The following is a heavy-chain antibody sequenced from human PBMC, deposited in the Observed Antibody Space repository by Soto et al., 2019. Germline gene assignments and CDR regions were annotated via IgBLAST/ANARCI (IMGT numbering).Heavy chain of an antibody. J-gene: IGHJ6*02. D-gene: IGHD1-7*01. V-gene: IGHV1-69*13. CDR1: GGTFSSYA. CDR3: ARGDWNYGSHYYYYGMDV. Sequence: SVKVSCKASGGTFSSYAISWVRQAPGQGLEWMGGIIPIFGTANYAQKFQGRVTITADESTSTAYMELSSLRSEDTAVYYCARGDWNYGSHYYYYGMDVWGQGTTVTVSS. CDR2: IIPIFGTA.